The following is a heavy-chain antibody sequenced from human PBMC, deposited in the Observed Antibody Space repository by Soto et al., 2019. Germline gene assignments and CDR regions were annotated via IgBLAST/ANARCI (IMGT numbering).Heavy chain of an antibody. CDR1: GGSINDNW. CDR2: IFHSGTT. J-gene: IGHJ4*02. CDR3: ARHVAVARTMDFDS. V-gene: IGHV4-4*02. D-gene: IGHD6-19*01. Sequence: QVQLQESGPGLVKPSGTLSLTCAVSGGSINDNWWSWVRQPPGKGLEWIGEIFHSGTTYYKPSLKSRFIISLDKSASQISLTLNSVTAADTAVYFCARHVAVARTMDFDSWGQGTLVTVSS.